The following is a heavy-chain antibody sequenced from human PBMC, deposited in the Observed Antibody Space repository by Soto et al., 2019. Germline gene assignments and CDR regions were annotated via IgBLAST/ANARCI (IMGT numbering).Heavy chain of an antibody. V-gene: IGHV3-23*04. CDR3: VKEWTPRRAFDS. J-gene: IGHJ4*02. D-gene: IGHD5-12*01. CDR2: ISGSGGST. CDR1: KFMFSRYA. Sequence: EVQLVESGGDLVQPGGSLRLSCAASKFMFSRYAMSWVRQAPGKGLEWVSGISGSGGSTWYADSVKGRFTISRDNSKTMVYLQMNSLRVEDTAEYFCVKEWTPRRAFDSWGQGTQVTVSS.